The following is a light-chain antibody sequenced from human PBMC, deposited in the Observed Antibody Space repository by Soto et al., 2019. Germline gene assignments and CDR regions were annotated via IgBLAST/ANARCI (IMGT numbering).Light chain of an antibody. CDR3: QQSFTIPYT. Sequence: DIQMTQSQSSLSASVGDRVTIPCRASQSVPPYLNWYQRKPGKAPKVLIYGASALQSGVPSRFSGSGSGTDFTLTVSSLQPEDFATYYCQQSFTIPYTFGQGTKLEIK. V-gene: IGKV1-39*01. J-gene: IGKJ2*01. CDR2: GAS. CDR1: QSVPPY.